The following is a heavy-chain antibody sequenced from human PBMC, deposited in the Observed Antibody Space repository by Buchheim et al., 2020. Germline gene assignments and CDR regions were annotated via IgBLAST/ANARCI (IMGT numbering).Heavy chain of an antibody. Sequence: QVQLQQWGAGLLKPSETLSLTCAVYGGSFSGYYWSWIRQPPGKGLEWIGEINHSGSTNYNPSLKSRVTISVDTSKNQFPLKLSSVTAADTAVYYCARDKLGYCSGGSCENWFDPWGQGTL. D-gene: IGHD2-15*01. J-gene: IGHJ5*02. CDR3: ARDKLGYCSGGSCENWFDP. V-gene: IGHV4-34*01. CDR2: INHSGST. CDR1: GGSFSGYY.